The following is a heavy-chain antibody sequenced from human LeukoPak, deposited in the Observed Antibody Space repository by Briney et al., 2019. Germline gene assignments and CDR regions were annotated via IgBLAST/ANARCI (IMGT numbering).Heavy chain of an antibody. Sequence: PSETLSLTCTVSGGSISSYYWSWIRQPPGKGLEWIGYIYTSGSTNYNPSLKSRVTISVDTSKNQFSLKLSSVTAADTAVYYCARVDSSSWDCYFDYWGQGTLVTVSS. CDR2: IYTSGST. D-gene: IGHD6-13*01. CDR1: GGSISSYY. V-gene: IGHV4-4*09. J-gene: IGHJ4*02. CDR3: ARVDSSSWDCYFDY.